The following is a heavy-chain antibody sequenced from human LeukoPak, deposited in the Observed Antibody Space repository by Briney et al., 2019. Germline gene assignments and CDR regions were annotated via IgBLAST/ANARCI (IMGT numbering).Heavy chain of an antibody. CDR1: GGSFSSYS. CDR2: INHGGSA. V-gene: IGHV4-34*01. CDR3: ARDSAAGANWFDP. Sequence: SETLSLTCTVSGGSFSSYSWSWIRQPSGKGLEWIGEINHGGSANYSPSLRSRVTISIDTSNNQFSLILKSVTAADTSVYYCARDSAAGANWFDPWGQGTLVTVSS. J-gene: IGHJ5*02. D-gene: IGHD6-13*01.